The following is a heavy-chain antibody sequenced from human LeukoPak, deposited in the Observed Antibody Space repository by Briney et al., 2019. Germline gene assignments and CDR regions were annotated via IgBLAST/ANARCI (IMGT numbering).Heavy chain of an antibody. J-gene: IGHJ4*02. CDR3: AREMATITSEFDY. CDR1: GFTFSSYE. CDR2: ISSSGSTI. D-gene: IGHD5-24*01. Sequence: GGSLRLSCAASGFTFSSYEMNWVRQAPGKGLEWVSYISSSGSTIYYADSVKGRFTISRDKAKNSLYLQMNSLRAEDTAVYYCAREMATITSEFDYWGQGTLVTASS. V-gene: IGHV3-48*03.